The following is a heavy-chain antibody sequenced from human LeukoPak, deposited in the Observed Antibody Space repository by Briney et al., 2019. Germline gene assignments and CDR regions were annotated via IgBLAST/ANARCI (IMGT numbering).Heavy chain of an antibody. J-gene: IGHJ4*02. CDR1: GGSISSDY. CDR2: IYYSGST. D-gene: IGHD1-26*01. Sequence: SETLSLTCTVSGGSISSDYWSWSRQPPGKGLEWIGYIYYSGSTNYNPSLKSRVTISVDTSKNQFSLKLSSVTAADTAVYYCARQPVGATYDYWGQGTLVTVSS. CDR3: ARQPVGATYDY. V-gene: IGHV4-59*01.